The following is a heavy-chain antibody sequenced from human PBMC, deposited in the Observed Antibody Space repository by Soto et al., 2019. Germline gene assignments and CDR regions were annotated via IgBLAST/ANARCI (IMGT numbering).Heavy chain of an antibody. J-gene: IGHJ6*02. CDR1: GFTFSNAW. V-gene: IGHV3-15*07. D-gene: IGHD3-10*01. Sequence: GGSLRLSCAASGFTFSNAWMNWVRQAPGKGLEWVGRIKSKTDGGTTDYAAPVKGRFTISRDDSKSTLYLQMNSLKTEDTAVYYCTTGVWFGELPAPYYYYYGMDVWGQGTTVTVSS. CDR2: IKSKTDGGTT. CDR3: TTGVWFGELPAPYYYYYGMDV.